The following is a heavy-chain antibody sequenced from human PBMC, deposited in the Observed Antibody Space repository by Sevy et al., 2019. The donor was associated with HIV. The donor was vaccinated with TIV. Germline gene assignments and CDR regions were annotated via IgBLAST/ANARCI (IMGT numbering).Heavy chain of an antibody. D-gene: IGHD6-19*01. Sequence: GGSLRLSCAGSGFTFTSYSMHWVRQAPGKGLEWVSSISGISNYIYYADSVKGRFSISRDNAKNSLYLQMNSLRAEDTAVFYCARAVPATDAFDIWGQGTLVTVSS. J-gene: IGHJ3*02. CDR2: ISGISNYI. V-gene: IGHV3-21*01. CDR1: GFTFTSYS. CDR3: ARAVPATDAFDI.